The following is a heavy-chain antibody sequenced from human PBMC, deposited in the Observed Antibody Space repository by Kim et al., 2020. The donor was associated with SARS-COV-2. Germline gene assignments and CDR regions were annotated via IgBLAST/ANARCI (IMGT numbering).Heavy chain of an antibody. V-gene: IGHV3-30*18. D-gene: IGHD2-2*01. J-gene: IGHJ6*02. Sequence: GGSLRLSCAASGFTFSSYGMHWVRQAPGKGLEWVAVISYDGSNKYYADSVKGRFTISRDNSKNTLYLQMNSLRAEDTAVYYCAKTPFVVVPAAISNGGWGMDVWVQGTTVTVSS. CDR3: AKTPFVVVPAAISNGGWGMDV. CDR2: ISYDGSNK. CDR1: GFTFSSYG.